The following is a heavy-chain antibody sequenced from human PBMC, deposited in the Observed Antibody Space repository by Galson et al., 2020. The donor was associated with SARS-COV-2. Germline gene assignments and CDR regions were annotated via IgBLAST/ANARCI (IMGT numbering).Heavy chain of an antibody. V-gene: IGHV3-7*01. Sequence: GESLKISCAASGFTFSSYWMSWVRQAPGKGLEWVANIKQDGSAKYYVDSVKGRFTISRDNAKNSLYLQMNSLRAEDTAVYYCARDVSTIAAADTGLFDPWGQGTLVTVSS. D-gene: IGHD6-13*01. CDR2: IKQDGSAK. CDR3: ARDVSTIAAADTGLFDP. J-gene: IGHJ5*02. CDR1: GFTFSSYW.